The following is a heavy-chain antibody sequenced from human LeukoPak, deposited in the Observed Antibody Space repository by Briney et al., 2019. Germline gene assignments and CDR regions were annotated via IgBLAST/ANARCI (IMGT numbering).Heavy chain of an antibody. CDR3: AKGYCSSTSCYTDY. J-gene: IGHJ4*02. CDR1: GFTFSSYA. D-gene: IGHD2-2*02. V-gene: IGHV3-23*01. Sequence: GGSLRLSCAASGFTFSSYAMSWVRQAPGKGLEWVSAISGSGGSTYYADSVKGRFTISRDSSKNTLYLQMNSLRAEDTAVYYCAKGYCSSTSCYTDYWGQGTLVTVSS. CDR2: ISGSGGST.